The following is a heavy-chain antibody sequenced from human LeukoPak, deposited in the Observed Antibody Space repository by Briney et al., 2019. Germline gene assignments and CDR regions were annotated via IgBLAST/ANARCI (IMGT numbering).Heavy chain of an antibody. D-gene: IGHD6-13*01. CDR3: ARVTTAWYVIDY. CDR2: IYNAATT. V-gene: IGHV4-4*08. Sequence: KPSETLSLTCTVSGGSISNYYWTWIRQPPGKGLEWLGFIYNAATTNYNPSLKSRVTISVDTSKNQFSLRLSSVTAADTAIYYCARVTTAWYVIDYWGQGALVTVSS. CDR1: GGSISNYY. J-gene: IGHJ4*02.